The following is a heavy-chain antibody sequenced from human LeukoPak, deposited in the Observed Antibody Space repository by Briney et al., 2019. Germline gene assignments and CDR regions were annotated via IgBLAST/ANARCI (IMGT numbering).Heavy chain of an antibody. CDR3: AKFHGRPYYGSAGYFDY. CDR1: GFTFSSYA. Sequence: GGSLRLSCAASGFTFSSYAMSGVRQAPGKGLEWVSAISGSGGSTYYADSVKGRFTISRDNSKNTLYLQMNSLRAEDTAVYYCAKFHGRPYYGSAGYFDYWGQGTLVTVSS. D-gene: IGHD3-10*01. V-gene: IGHV3-23*01. J-gene: IGHJ4*02. CDR2: ISGSGGST.